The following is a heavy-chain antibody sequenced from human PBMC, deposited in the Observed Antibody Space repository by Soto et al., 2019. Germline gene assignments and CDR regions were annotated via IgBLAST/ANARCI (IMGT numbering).Heavy chain of an antibody. CDR1: GYTFTGYY. V-gene: IGHV1-2*02. D-gene: IGHD6-6*01. J-gene: IGHJ4*02. CDR2: VNPKTGDT. CDR3: VTGDHLVR. Sequence: SVKVSCKTSGYTFTGYYLNWVRQAPGRGLEWVGWVNPKTGDTNNAQKFQGRVTMTTDTSISTGYMELSGLKSDDTAVYYCVTGDHLVRWGQGTRVTVSS.